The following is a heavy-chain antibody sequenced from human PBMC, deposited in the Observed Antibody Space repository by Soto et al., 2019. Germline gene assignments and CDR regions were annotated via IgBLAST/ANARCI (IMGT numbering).Heavy chain of an antibody. Sequence: EVQLLESGGGLVQPGGSLRLSCAASGFTFSSYAMNWVRQAPGKGLEWVSSVSGGGDGTYYADSVKGRFTISRDNSKNTLYLQMNSLRAQYTAVYFCTKGPIFGVVTHYFDSWGQGTLVTVSS. V-gene: IGHV3-23*01. CDR3: TKGPIFGVVTHYFDS. CDR1: GFTFSSYA. CDR2: VSGGGDGT. J-gene: IGHJ4*02. D-gene: IGHD3-3*01.